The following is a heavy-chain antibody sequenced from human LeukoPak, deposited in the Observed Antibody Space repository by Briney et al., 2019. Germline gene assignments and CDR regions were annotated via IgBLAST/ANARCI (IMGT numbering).Heavy chain of an antibody. CDR3: AKRSSTTVTIDY. CDR1: GFSFSNYA. V-gene: IGHV3-23*01. Sequence: PGGSLRLSCAASGFSFSNYAMSWVRQAPGKGLEWVSAITSSGGATYYADSVKGRFTISRDNSKNTLYLQINSLRAEDTAVYYCAKRSSTTVTIDYWGQGILVTVSS. D-gene: IGHD4-17*01. J-gene: IGHJ4*02. CDR2: ITSSGGAT.